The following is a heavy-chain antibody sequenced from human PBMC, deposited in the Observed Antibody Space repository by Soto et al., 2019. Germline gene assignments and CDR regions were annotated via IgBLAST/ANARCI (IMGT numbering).Heavy chain of an antibody. J-gene: IGHJ6*02. CDR2: VSHSGTT. D-gene: IGHD6-6*01. CDR1: RGSISSGDYY. Sequence: SETLSLTCTVSRGSISSGDYYWSWIRQPPGKGLEGIGYVSHSGTTNYSPSLKSRATLSVDTSKNQFYLTLTSVAAADTAVYYCARGGGIAVRRYYYGMDVWGQGTTVTV. V-gene: IGHV4-61*08. CDR3: ARGGGIAVRRYYYGMDV.